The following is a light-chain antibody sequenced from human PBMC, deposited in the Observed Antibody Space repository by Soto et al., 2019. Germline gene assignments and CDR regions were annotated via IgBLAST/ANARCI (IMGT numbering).Light chain of an antibody. CDR1: QSVSSY. V-gene: IGKV3-11*01. Sequence: EIVMTQSPATLSVSPVEIATLSCRASQSVSSYLAWYQQKPGQAPRLLIYDASNRATGIPARFSGSGSGTDFTLTISSLEPEDFAVYYCQQRSNWLTFGGGTRWIS. J-gene: IGKJ4*01. CDR3: QQRSNWLT. CDR2: DAS.